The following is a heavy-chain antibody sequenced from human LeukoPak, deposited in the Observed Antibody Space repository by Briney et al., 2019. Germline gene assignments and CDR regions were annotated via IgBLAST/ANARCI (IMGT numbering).Heavy chain of an antibody. D-gene: IGHD3-3*01. CDR2: IRSKTYVGTA. CDR3: TRATRISLFGVQYYFDY. J-gene: IGHJ4*02. V-gene: IGHV3-49*04. CDR1: GFSFGAYA. Sequence: GGSLRLSCSTSGFSFGAYALAWVREGPGKGLEWVSFIRSKTYVGTADYAASVRGRFTISRDDSKSVAYLQMDGLKTEDTAVYYCTRATRISLFGVQYYFDYWGQGTLVTVSS.